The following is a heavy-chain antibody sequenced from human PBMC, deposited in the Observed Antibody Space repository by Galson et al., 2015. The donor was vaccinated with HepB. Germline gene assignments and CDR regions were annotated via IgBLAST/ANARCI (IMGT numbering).Heavy chain of an antibody. V-gene: IGHV7-4-1*02. CDR3: ARGYCSGGSCPKLGWFDP. Sequence: SVKVSCKASGYTFTSYAMNWVRQAPGQGLEWMGWINTNTGNPTYAQGFTGRFVFSLDTSVSTAYLQISSLKAEDTAVYYCARGYCSGGSCPKLGWFDPWGQGTLVTVSS. CDR2: INTNTGNP. J-gene: IGHJ5*02. CDR1: GYTFTSYA. D-gene: IGHD2-15*01.